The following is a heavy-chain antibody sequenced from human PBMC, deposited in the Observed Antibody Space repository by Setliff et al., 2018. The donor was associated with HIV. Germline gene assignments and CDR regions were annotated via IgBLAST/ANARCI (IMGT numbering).Heavy chain of an antibody. CDR1: GGSFSGYH. J-gene: IGHJ4*02. V-gene: IGHV4-34*01. CDR3: ARIRERANSQGWGGFDY. Sequence: SETLSLTCAVYGGSFSGYHWSWIRQPPGKGLEWIGAISYGGITYYNPSLTSRVTISVDTSKNQFSLKVTSVTAADTAVYFCARIRERANSQGWGGFDYWGQGTLVTVSS. D-gene: IGHD3-16*01. CDR2: ISYGGIT.